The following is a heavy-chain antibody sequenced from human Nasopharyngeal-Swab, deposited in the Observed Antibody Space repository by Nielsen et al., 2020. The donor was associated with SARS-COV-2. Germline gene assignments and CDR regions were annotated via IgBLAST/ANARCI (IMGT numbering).Heavy chain of an antibody. D-gene: IGHD2-2*01. CDR3: AGDPSLGTSCYECDYYGMDV. V-gene: IGHV3-21*01. CDR2: ISSSSSYI. CDR1: GFTFSSYS. J-gene: IGHJ6*02. Sequence: GESLKISCAASGFTFSSYSMNWVRQAPGKGLEWVSSISSSSSYIYYADSVKGRFTISRDNAKNSLYLQMNSLRAEDTAVYYCAGDPSLGTSCYECDYYGMDVWGQGTTVTVSS.